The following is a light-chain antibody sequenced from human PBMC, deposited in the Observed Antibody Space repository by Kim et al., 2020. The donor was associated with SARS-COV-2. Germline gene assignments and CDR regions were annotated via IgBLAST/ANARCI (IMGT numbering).Light chain of an antibody. CDR2: AAS. CDR1: QGISSW. V-gene: IGKV1D-16*01. CDR3: QQYDSYPRT. Sequence: DIQITQSPSSLSASTGDRVTITCRASQGISSWLAWYQQKPEKAPKLLIYAASSLQSGVPSRFSGSGSGTDFTLTISSLQPEDFATYYCQQYDSYPRTFGPGTKVDIK. J-gene: IGKJ1*01.